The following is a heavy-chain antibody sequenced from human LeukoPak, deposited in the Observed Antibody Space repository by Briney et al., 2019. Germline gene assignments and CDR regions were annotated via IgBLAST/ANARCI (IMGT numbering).Heavy chain of an antibody. D-gene: IGHD5-18*01. CDR1: GYTFTSYG. V-gene: IGHV1-18*01. Sequence: ASVKVSCKASGYTFTSYGISWVRQAPGQGLEWMGWISAYNGNTNYAQKLQGRVTMTTDTSTSTAYMELRSLRSDDTAVYYCARGGYSYASTGFSSWFDPWGQGTLVTVSS. J-gene: IGHJ5*02. CDR2: ISAYNGNT. CDR3: ARGGYSYASTGFSSWFDP.